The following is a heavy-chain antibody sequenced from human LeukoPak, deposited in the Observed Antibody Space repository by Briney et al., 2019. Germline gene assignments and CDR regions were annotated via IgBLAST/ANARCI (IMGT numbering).Heavy chain of an antibody. CDR2: IYHSGST. Sequence: PSETLSLTCTVSGYSISSGYYWGWIRQPPGKGLEWIGSIYHSGSTYYNPSLKSRVTLSVDSSKNQFSLKLSSVTAADTAVYYCSRVRDYDFCGGWRDAFDIWGQGTMVTVSS. D-gene: IGHD3-3*01. CDR1: GYSISSGYY. J-gene: IGHJ3*02. CDR3: SRVRDYDFCGGWRDAFDI. V-gene: IGHV4-38-2*02.